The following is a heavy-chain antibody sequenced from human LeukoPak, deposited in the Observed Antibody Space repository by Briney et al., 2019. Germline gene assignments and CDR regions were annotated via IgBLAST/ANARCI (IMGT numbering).Heavy chain of an antibody. CDR2: IYSSGST. J-gene: IGHJ5*02. CDR3: ARDLFTSSWYRWFDP. V-gene: IGHV4-61*02. Sequence: SETLSLTCTVSGGSISSGNYYWSWIRQPAGKGLEWIGRIYSSGSTNYNPSLKSRVTISEDTSKNQFSLKLTSVTAADTAVYYCARDLFTSSWYRWFDPWGQGTLVTVSS. CDR1: GGSISSGNYY. D-gene: IGHD6-13*01.